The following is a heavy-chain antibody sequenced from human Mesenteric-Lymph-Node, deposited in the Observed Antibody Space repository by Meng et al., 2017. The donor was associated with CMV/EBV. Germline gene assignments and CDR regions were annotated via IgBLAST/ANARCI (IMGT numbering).Heavy chain of an antibody. CDR2: IIPIFGTA. V-gene: IGHV1-69*05. CDR3: AREGPLAIFGVVISHDAFDI. J-gene: IGHJ3*02. Sequence: SVKVSCKASGYTFTGYYIHWVRQAPGQGLEWMGGIIPIFGTANYAQKFQGRVTITTDESTSTAYMELSSLRSEDTAVYYCAREGPLAIFGVVISHDAFDIWGQGTMVTVSS. D-gene: IGHD3-3*01. CDR1: GYTFTGYY.